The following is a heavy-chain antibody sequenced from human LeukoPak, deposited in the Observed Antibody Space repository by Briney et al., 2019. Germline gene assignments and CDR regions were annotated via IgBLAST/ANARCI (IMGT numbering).Heavy chain of an antibody. D-gene: IGHD5-12*01. J-gene: IGHJ6*02. CDR3: ARLRGYSGYAHYYYGMDV. CDR2: IYYSGST. CDR1: GGSISSSIYY. V-gene: IGHV4-39*07. Sequence: PSETLSLTCTVSGGSISSSIYYWGWIRQPPGKGLEWIGSIYYSGSTYYNPSLKSRVTISVDTSKNQFSLKLSSVTAADTAVYYCARLRGYSGYAHYYYGMDVWGQGTTVTVSS.